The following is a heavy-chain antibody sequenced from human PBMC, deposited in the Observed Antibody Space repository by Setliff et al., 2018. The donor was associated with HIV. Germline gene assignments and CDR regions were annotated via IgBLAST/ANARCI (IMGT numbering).Heavy chain of an antibody. V-gene: IGHV3-30-3*01. CDR2: MSTGGDIK. CDR1: GFTFSSYV. J-gene: IGHJ4*02. D-gene: IGHD1-26*01. CDR3: VRDPIEGYPDYFDY. Sequence: GGSLRLSCAATGFTFSSYVLHWVRQAPGKGLEWVAVMSTGGDIKIYADSMKGRFTISRDNSKNTLFLQMNSLRPEDTATYYCVRDPIEGYPDYFDYWGQGTLVTVSS.